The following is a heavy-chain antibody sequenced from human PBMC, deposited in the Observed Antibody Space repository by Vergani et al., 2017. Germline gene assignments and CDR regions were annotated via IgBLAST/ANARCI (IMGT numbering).Heavy chain of an antibody. V-gene: IGHV3-33*01. CDR2: IWYDGSNK. J-gene: IGHJ6*02. Sequence: QVQLVESGGGVVQSGRSLRLSCAASGFRFSSYGMNWVRQAPGKGLEWVAVIWYDGSNKYYADSVKGRFTISRDNSQNTVNLQMNSLRVDDTAVYYCARDPDIVVVPAAPYYYYYYGMDVWGQGTTVTVSS. CDR3: ARDPDIVVVPAAPYYYYYYGMDV. D-gene: IGHD2-2*01. CDR1: GFRFSSYG.